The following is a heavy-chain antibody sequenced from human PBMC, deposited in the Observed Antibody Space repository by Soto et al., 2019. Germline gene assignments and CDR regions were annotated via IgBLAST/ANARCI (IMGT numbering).Heavy chain of an antibody. D-gene: IGHD3-10*01. CDR1: GDSISRGAYY. CDR3: ARQRAYYYGSGSYNSFWFDP. CDR2: IYYSGST. Sequence: TLSLTCTVSGDSISRGAYYWTWIRQPPGKGLEWIGYIYYSGSTNYNPSLKSRVTISVDTSKNQFSLKLSSVTAADTAVYYCARQRAYYYGSGSYNSFWFDPWGQGTLVTVSS. V-gene: IGHV4-61*08. J-gene: IGHJ5*02.